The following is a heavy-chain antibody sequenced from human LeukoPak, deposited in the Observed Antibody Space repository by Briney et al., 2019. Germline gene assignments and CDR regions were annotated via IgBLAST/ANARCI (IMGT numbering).Heavy chain of an antibody. CDR3: ARGAAARPRWFDP. V-gene: IGHV4-39*07. Sequence: SETLSLICTVSGVSISSSNSYWGWIRQPPGKGLEWIGNIFYSGSTYYSPSLRSRVTISLDTSRNQFSLKLNSVTAADTAVYYCARGAAARPRWFDPWGQGTLVTVSS. D-gene: IGHD6-6*01. CDR2: IFYSGST. CDR1: GVSISSSNSY. J-gene: IGHJ5*02.